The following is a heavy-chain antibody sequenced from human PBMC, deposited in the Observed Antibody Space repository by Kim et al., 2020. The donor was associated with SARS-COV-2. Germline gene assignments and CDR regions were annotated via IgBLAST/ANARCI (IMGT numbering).Heavy chain of an antibody. D-gene: IGHD6-19*01. V-gene: IGHV4-31*02. J-gene: IGHJ4*02. CDR3: AAVDIAVAGRFFDY. Sequence: NPSLKSRVTIAVDTSKNQFSLKRSSVTAADTAVYYCAAVDIAVAGRFFDYWGQGTLVTVSS.